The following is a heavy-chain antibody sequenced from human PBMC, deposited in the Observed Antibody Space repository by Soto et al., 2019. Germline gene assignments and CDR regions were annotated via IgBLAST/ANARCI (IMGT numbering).Heavy chain of an antibody. CDR2: INHSGST. J-gene: IGHJ6*03. D-gene: IGHD5-18*01. CDR3: ARGRRKGYSFNYYYYYMDV. CDR1: GGSFSGYY. Sequence: SETLCLTCAVYGGSFSGYYWSWIRQPPGKGLEWIGEINHSGSTNYNPSLKSRVTISVDTSKNQFSLKLSSVTAADTAVYYCARGRRKGYSFNYYYYYMDVWGKGTTVTVSS. V-gene: IGHV4-34*01.